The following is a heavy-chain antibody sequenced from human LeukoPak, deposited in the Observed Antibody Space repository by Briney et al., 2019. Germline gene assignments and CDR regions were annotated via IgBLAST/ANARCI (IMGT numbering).Heavy chain of an antibody. CDR3: AKDLKQQLVLIMWFDP. V-gene: IGHV3-30*02. CDR2: IRYDGSNK. Sequence: GGSLRLSCAASGFTFSSYGMHWVRQAPGKGLEWVAFIRYDGSNKYYADSVKGRFTISRDNSKNTLYLQMSSLRAEGTAVYYCAKDLKQQLVLIMWFDPWGQGTLVTVSS. D-gene: IGHD6-13*01. CDR1: GFTFSSYG. J-gene: IGHJ5*02.